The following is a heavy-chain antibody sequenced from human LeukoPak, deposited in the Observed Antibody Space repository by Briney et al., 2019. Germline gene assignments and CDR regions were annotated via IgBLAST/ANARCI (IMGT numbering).Heavy chain of an antibody. J-gene: IGHJ4*02. Sequence: PGGSLRLSCAASGFTFSSYSMNWDRQAPGKGLEWVSYISSSSSTIYYADSVKGRFTISRDNAKNSLYLQMNSLRAEDTAVYYCARKKWLSRFGVDYWGQGTLVTVSS. CDR1: GFTFSSYS. D-gene: IGHD3-22*01. CDR3: ARKKWLSRFGVDY. V-gene: IGHV3-48*04. CDR2: ISSSSSTI.